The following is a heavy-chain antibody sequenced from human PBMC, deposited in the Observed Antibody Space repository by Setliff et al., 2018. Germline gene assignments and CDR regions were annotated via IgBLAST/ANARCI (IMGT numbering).Heavy chain of an antibody. V-gene: IGHV3-7*01. CDR2: IIQGGGEQ. D-gene: IGHD3-3*01. CDR3: SRDVYDFRTGQADP. J-gene: IGHJ5*02. Sequence: PGGSLRLSCAASEFTFNKYWMTWVRQAPGKGLEWVANIIQGGGEQFYVDSVRGRFIISRDNAKNSLYLHMSSLRADDTAVYYCSRDVYDFRTGQADPWGQGTLVTVSS. CDR1: EFTFNKYW.